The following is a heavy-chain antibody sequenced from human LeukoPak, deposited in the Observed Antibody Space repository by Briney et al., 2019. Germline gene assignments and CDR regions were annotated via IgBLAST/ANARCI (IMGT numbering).Heavy chain of an antibody. D-gene: IGHD6-19*01. CDR1: GFTFSSYG. CDR2: IRYDGSNK. Sequence: GGSLRLSCAASGFTFSSYGMHWVRQAPGKGLEWVAFIRYDGSNKYYADSVKGRFTISRDNSKNTLYLQMNSLRAEDTAVYYCARDPGEYGSGWYDYWGQGTLVTVSS. J-gene: IGHJ4*02. CDR3: ARDPGEYGSGWYDY. V-gene: IGHV3-30*02.